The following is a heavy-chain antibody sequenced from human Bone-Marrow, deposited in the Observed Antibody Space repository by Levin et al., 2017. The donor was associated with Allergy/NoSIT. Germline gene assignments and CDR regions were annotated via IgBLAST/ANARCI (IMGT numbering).Heavy chain of an antibody. Sequence: GESLKISCAASGFKFSDRGMHWVRQAPGKGLEWVGIIWYDGTNKQYADSVRGRFTISRDNSKNTLYLQMNSLRAEDTAVYYCARDLDTSELFDSWGQGTLVTVAS. V-gene: IGHV3-33*01. J-gene: IGHJ4*02. CDR1: GFKFSDRG. D-gene: IGHD1-1*01. CDR2: IWYDGTNK. CDR3: ARDLDTSELFDS.